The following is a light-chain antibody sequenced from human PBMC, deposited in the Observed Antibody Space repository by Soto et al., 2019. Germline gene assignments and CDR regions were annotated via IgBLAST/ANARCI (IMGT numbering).Light chain of an antibody. CDR3: QQYNTYPWT. CDR1: HYVSSS. J-gene: IGKJ1*01. Sequence: DIQMTQSPSTLSASIGDRVTITCRASHYVSSSLAWYQQKPGKAPKLLIYKTSILESGVLSRFSGSASGTEFTLSISSLQPDDFATYWCQQYNTYPWTFGQGTKVDI. V-gene: IGKV1-5*03. CDR2: KTS.